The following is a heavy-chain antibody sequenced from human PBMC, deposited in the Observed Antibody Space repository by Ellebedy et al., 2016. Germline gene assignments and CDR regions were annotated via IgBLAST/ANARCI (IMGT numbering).Heavy chain of an antibody. CDR2: ISNSGSI. CDR1: GFTFSAYG. Sequence: GESLKISXAASGFTFSAYGMNWVRQAPGKGLEWVSMISNSGSIYHADSLKGRFTSSRDNARSSLYLQMNSLRAEDTAVYYCVRGAMGWDVWGQGTTVTVSS. V-gene: IGHV3-69-1*01. CDR3: VRGAMGWDV. J-gene: IGHJ6*02. D-gene: IGHD5-18*01.